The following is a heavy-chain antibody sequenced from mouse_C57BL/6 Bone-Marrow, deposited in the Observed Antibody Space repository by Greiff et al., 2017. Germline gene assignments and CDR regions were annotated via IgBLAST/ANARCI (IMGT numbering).Heavy chain of an antibody. CDR1: GYAFTNYL. V-gene: IGHV1-54*01. J-gene: IGHJ1*03. Sequence: VQLQQSGAELVRPGTSVKVSCKASGYAFTNYLIEWVKQRPGQGLEWIGVINPGRGGTNYNEQFKGKATLTADKSSSTAYMQLSSLTSEDSAVYFCAREGGYFDVWGTGTTVTVSS. CDR2: INPGRGGT. CDR3: AREGGYFDV.